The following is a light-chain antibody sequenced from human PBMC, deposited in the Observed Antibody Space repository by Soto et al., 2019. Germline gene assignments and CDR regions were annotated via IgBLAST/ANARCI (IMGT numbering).Light chain of an antibody. V-gene: IGKV1-5*01. CDR2: DAS. CDR3: QQYNSYSAWT. J-gene: IGKJ1*01. CDR1: QSISSW. Sequence: DIQMTQSPSTLSASVGDRVTITCRASQSISSWLAWYQQKPGKAPKLLISDASSLESGVPSRCSGSRSGTEFTLTISSLQTDDFAADDGQQYNSYSAWTFVQGTKVEIK.